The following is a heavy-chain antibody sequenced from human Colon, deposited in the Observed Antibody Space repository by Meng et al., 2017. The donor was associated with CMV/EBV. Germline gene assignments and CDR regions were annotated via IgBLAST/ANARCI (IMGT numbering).Heavy chain of an antibody. D-gene: IGHD3-9*01. CDR1: GFTFDDYA. V-gene: IGHV3-43D*03. CDR3: AKEGTMTGYFES. J-gene: IGHJ4*02. Sequence: GESLKISCAASGFTFDDYALHWVRQVPGKGLEWVSLITWDGTNTYYAESVKGRFTISRDNSNNSLFLHMNFLRAEDTAFYYCAKEGTMTGYFESWGQGTLVTVSS. CDR2: ITWDGTNT.